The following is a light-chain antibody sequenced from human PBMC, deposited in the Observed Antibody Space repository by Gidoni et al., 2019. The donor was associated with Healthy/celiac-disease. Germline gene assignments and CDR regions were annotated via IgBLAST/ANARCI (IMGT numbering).Light chain of an antibody. CDR1: QSVSSRY. J-gene: IGKJ3*01. CDR3: QQYGSSPPVT. Sequence: EIVLTKSPATLSLSPGERATRSCRASQSVSSRYYAWYQQKPGQAPRLLIYGASSRATGVPDRFSVSGSGTDFTLTISRLEPEDFAVYYCQQYGSSPPVTFGPGTKVDIK. CDR2: GAS. V-gene: IGKV3-20*01.